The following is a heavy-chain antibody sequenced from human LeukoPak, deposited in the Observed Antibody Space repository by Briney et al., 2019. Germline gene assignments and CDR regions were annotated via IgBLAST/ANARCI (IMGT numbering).Heavy chain of an antibody. J-gene: IGHJ6*02. V-gene: IGHV3-21*01. CDR1: GFTFSSHS. CDR3: ARDLRAVAEQYYYYGMDV. CDR2: ISSRSSYI. D-gene: IGHD6-19*01. Sequence: PGGSLRLSCAASGFTFSSHSMNWVRQAPGKGLEWVSSISSRSSYIYYADSVKGRFTISRDNAKNSLYLQMNSLRAEDTAVCYCARDLRAVAEQYYYYGMDVWGQGTTVTVSS.